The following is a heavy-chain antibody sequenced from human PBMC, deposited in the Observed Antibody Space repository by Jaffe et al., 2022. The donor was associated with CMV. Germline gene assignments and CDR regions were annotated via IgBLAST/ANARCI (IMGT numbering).Heavy chain of an antibody. J-gene: IGHJ4*02. CDR3: ARGGASYYYDSSGYYSPSDS. Sequence: EMQLVESGGGLVQPGGSLRLSCAASGFTFNTYWMSWVRQAPGKGLEWVANIKQNGNEKYYVDSVKGRFTISRDNAKNSLYLQMNSLRAEDTAVYYCARGGASYYYDSSGYYSPSDSWGQGTLVTVSS. CDR1: GFTFNTYW. D-gene: IGHD3-22*01. V-gene: IGHV3-7*03. CDR2: IKQNGNEK.